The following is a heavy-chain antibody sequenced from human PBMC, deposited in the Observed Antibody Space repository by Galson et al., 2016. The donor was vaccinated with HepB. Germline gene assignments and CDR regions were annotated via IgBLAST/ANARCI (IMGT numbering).Heavy chain of an antibody. D-gene: IGHD1-1*01. V-gene: IGHV3-23*01. Sequence: SLRLSCAASGFIFYNFAMGWVRQAPGKGLEWVSIISGSGGITDYADSVQGRFSISRDNSKNTLFLQMNSLRADDTAVYYCAKTGGEYRFDYWGQGALVTVSS. CDR2: ISGSGGIT. J-gene: IGHJ4*02. CDR3: AKTGGEYRFDY. CDR1: GFIFYNFA.